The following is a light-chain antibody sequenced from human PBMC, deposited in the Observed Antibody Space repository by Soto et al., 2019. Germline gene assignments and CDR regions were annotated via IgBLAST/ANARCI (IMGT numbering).Light chain of an antibody. CDR1: SSDVGGYNY. CDR2: EVT. J-gene: IGLJ2*01. Sequence: QSALTQPPSASGSPGQSVTISCTGTSSDVGGYNYVSWYQQHPGKVPKLMIYEVTKRHSGVPDRFSGSKSGNTASLTVSVLQAEEEADYYCSSYAGSNIVVFGGGTKLTVL. V-gene: IGLV2-8*01. CDR3: SSYAGSNIVV.